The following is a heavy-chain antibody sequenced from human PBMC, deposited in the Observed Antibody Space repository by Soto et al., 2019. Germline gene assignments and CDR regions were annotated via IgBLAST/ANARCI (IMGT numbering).Heavy chain of an antibody. CDR3: ARDPYDYIWGSYRSSFDY. V-gene: IGHV3-33*01. CDR1: GFTFSSYG. D-gene: IGHD3-16*02. J-gene: IGHJ4*02. CDR2: IWYDGSNK. Sequence: GGSLRLSCAASGFTFSSYGMHWVRQAPGKGLEWVAVIWYDGSNKYYADSVKGRFTISRDNSKNTLYLQMNSLRAEDTAVYYCARDPYDYIWGSYRSSFDYWGQGTLVTVSS.